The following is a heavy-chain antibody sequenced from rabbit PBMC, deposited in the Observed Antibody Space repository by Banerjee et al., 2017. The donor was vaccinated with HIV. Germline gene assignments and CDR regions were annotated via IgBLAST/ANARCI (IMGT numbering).Heavy chain of an antibody. CDR2: IDAGDNGDT. V-gene: IGHV1S45*01. D-gene: IGHD4-1*01. CDR1: GFSFSNGYV. J-gene: IGHJ4*01. CDR3: ARDLAGVIGWNFNL. Sequence: QEQLEESGGDLVKPEGSLTLTCTASGFSFSNGYVMCWVRQAPGKGLEWIACIDAGDNGDTYYASWAKGRFTISKTSSTTVTLQVTSLTAADTATYFCARDLAGVIGWNFNLWGPGTLVTVS.